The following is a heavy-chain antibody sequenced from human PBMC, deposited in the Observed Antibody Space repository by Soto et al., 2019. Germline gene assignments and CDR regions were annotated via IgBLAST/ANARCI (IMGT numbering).Heavy chain of an antibody. J-gene: IGHJ4*02. D-gene: IGHD3-10*01. V-gene: IGHV3-53*01. CDR1: GFTVSSNY. CDR3: ATYRG. CDR2: TYSSGTT. Sequence: EVQLVESGGGLIQPGGSLRLSCAASGFTVSSNYMTWVRQAPGKGLEWVSATYSSGTTYYADAVKGRFTISKDNSKNTLYLQMNSLTAEDTAVYYCATYRGWGQGTLVTVSS.